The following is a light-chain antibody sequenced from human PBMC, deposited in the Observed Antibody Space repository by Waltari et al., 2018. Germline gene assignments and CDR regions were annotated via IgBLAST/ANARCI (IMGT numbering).Light chain of an antibody. Sequence: QSALTQPASVSGSPGQSITIPCTGTSSAVGAYNSVSLYQHHPGKAPKLLIYEVSNRPAGLSNRFSGSKSGNTASLTISGLQAEDEADYYCTSYTSSSTLVFGGGTKLTVL. V-gene: IGLV2-14*01. CDR2: EVS. CDR1: SSAVGAYNS. J-gene: IGLJ3*02. CDR3: TSYTSSSTLV.